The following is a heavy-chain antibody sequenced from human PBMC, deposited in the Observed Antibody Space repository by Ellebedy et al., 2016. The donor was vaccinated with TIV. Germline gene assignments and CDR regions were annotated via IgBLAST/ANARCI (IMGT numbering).Heavy chain of an antibody. V-gene: IGHV4-59*08. CDR3: ARLNWGGYNWIDP. J-gene: IGHJ5*02. CDR2: IYNGGRT. D-gene: IGHD7-27*01. CDR1: GGSISRYY. Sequence: MPSETLSLTCTVSGGSISRYYWSWIRQPPGKGLEWIGCIYNGGRTNSNPSLKSRVTISDDTSKNQFSLNLSSVTAADTAVYYCARLNWGGYNWIDPWGQGTLVTVSS.